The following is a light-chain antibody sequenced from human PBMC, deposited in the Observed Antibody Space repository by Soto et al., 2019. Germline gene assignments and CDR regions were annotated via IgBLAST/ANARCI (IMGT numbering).Light chain of an antibody. V-gene: IGLV2-8*01. J-gene: IGLJ2*01. CDR1: SSDVGGYNF. Sequence: QSVLTQPPSASGSPGQSVTISCTGTSSDVGGYNFVSWYQQHPGKAPKLMIYEVSERPSGVPDRFSGSKSGNTASLTVSGLKAEYEADYYCSSYAGSNIVVFGGGTKLTVL. CDR2: EVS. CDR3: SSYAGSNIVV.